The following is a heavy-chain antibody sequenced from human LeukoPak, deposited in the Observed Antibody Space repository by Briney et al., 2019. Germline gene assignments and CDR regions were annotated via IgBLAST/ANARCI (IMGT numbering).Heavy chain of an antibody. Sequence: SETLSLTCTVSGYSIRSGYYWSWIRQPPGKGLEWIGEINHSGSTNYNPSLKSRVTISVDTSKNQFSLKLSSVTAADTAVYYCARENVLLWFGELYTDYYYMDVWDKGTTVTVSS. J-gene: IGHJ6*03. V-gene: IGHV4-38-2*02. CDR3: ARENVLLWFGELYTDYYYMDV. D-gene: IGHD3-10*01. CDR2: INHSGST. CDR1: GYSIRSGYY.